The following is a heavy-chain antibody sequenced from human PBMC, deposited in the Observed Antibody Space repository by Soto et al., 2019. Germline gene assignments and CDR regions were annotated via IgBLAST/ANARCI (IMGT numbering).Heavy chain of an antibody. CDR2: ISGSGSRT. Sequence: EVQLLESGGGLVQPGGSLRLSCAASGFTFSSYAMSWVRQAPGKGLEWVSGISGSGSRTHYADSVKGRFTISRDKSKNTLYLPLNSLRADDRAVYSCAKDYIGVMGDYFDYWGQGTLVTVSS. CDR3: AKDYIGVMGDYFDY. D-gene: IGHD3-16*01. CDR1: GFTFSSYA. V-gene: IGHV3-23*01. J-gene: IGHJ4*02.